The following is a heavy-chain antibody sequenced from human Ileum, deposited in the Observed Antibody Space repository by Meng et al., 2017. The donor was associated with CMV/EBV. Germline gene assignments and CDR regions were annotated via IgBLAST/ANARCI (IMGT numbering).Heavy chain of an antibody. CDR3: AKGAATCGSTSCHRSWFDP. Sequence: GESLKISCAASGFTFSSYEMSWVRQAPGKGLEWVANIKQDGSEKYCVDSVKGRFTISRDNAKNSLYLQMNSLRAEDTAVYYCAKGAATCGSTSCHRSWFDPWGQGTLVTVSS. J-gene: IGHJ5*02. CDR1: GFTFSSYE. CDR2: IKQDGSEK. D-gene: IGHD2-2*01. V-gene: IGHV3-7*01.